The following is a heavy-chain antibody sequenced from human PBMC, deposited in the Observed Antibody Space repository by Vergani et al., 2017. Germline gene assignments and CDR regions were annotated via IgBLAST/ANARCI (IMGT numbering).Heavy chain of an antibody. D-gene: IGHD5-24*01. CDR1: GFSLSNARTG. J-gene: IGHJ4*02. Sequence: QVTLKESGPVLVKPTETLTLTCTVSGFSLSNARTGVSWIRQPPGKALEWLAHIFSNDEKSYSTSLKSRLTISKDTSKNQVVLTMTNMDPVDTATYYCARASLEMATNHFDYWGQGTLVTVSS. CDR2: IFSNDEK. CDR3: ARASLEMATNHFDY. V-gene: IGHV2-26*01.